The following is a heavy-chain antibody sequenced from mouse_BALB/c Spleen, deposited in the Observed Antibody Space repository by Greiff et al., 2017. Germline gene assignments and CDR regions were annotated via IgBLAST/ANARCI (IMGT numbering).Heavy chain of an antibody. V-gene: IGHV5-17*02. CDR3: ARGITTVVNYYAMDY. Sequence: EVKLVESGGGLVQPGGSRKLSCAASGFTFSSFGMHWVRQAPEKVLEWVAYISSGSSTIYYADTVKGRFTISRDNPKNTLFLQMTSLRSEDTAMYYCARGITTVVNYYAMDYWGQGTSVTVSS. CDR1: GFTFSSFG. J-gene: IGHJ4*01. CDR2: ISSGSSTI. D-gene: IGHD1-1*01.